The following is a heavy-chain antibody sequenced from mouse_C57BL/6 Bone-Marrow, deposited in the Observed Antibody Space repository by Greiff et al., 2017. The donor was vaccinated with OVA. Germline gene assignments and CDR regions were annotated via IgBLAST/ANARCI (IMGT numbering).Heavy chain of an antibody. Sequence: VKLQESGAELVKPGASVKISCKASGYAFSSYWMNWVKQRPGKGLEWIGQIYPGDGDTNYNGKFKGKATLTADKSSSTAYMQLSSLTSEDSAVYFCAREGDLLPDYWGQGTTLTVSS. J-gene: IGHJ2*01. CDR1: GYAFSSYW. D-gene: IGHD2-1*01. V-gene: IGHV1-80*01. CDR2: IYPGDGDT. CDR3: AREGDLLPDY.